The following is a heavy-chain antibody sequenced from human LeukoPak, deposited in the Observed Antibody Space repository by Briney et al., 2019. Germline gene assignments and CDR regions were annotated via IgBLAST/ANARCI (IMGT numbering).Heavy chain of an antibody. Sequence: GESLKISCKGSGHSFTNYWIGWLRQMPGTGLEWMGMIYPGDSETRYSPSFQGQVTISGDKSISTAYLQWSSLKASDSAMYYCARGYCSTIRCYTGMPFDYWGQGTLVTVSS. CDR2: IYPGDSET. D-gene: IGHD2-2*02. J-gene: IGHJ4*02. CDR3: ARGYCSTIRCYTGMPFDY. V-gene: IGHV5-51*01. CDR1: GHSFTNYW.